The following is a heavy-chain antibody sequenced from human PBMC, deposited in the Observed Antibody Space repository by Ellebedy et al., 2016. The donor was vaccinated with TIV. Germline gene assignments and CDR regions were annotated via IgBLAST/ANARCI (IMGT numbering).Heavy chain of an antibody. Sequence: GESLKISXAASGFTFSRYGMHWLRQATGKGLEWVAVISYHARNIFYADSVRGRFTISRDNSHNTLYLQMNGLRTEDTAVYYCASKLDASLVDDYWGQGTLVTVSS. J-gene: IGHJ4*02. D-gene: IGHD5-18*01. CDR2: ISYHARNI. CDR3: ASKLDASLVDDY. V-gene: IGHV3-30*03. CDR1: GFTFSRYG.